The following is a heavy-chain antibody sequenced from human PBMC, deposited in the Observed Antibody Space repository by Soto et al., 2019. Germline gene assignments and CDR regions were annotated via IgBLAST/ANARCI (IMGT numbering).Heavy chain of an antibody. CDR2: TYYRSKWYN. D-gene: IGHD3-16*01. J-gene: IGHJ4*02. CDR3: ARESPYYVSSDSYLDY. V-gene: IGHV6-1*01. CDR1: GDSVSDNSAA. Sequence: SQTLSLTCAISGDSVSDNSAAWNWIRQSPSRGLEWLGRTYYRSKWYNDYAVSVKSRITVTPDTSKSQFSLHLNSVTPEDTAVYDCARESPYYVSSDSYLDYWGQGALVTVPS.